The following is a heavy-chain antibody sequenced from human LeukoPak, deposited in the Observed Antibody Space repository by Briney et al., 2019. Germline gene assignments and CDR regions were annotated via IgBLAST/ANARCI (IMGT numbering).Heavy chain of an antibody. J-gene: IGHJ4*02. CDR1: SGSINSYY. D-gene: IGHD3-16*01. CDR3: ARHGYTASHYFLDF. CDR2: IYTTGKT. V-gene: IGHV4-4*07. Sequence: SETLSLTCTVSSGSINSYYWGWVRQPAGRGLEWIGRIYTTGKTDYNPSLKSRLTMSVDTPKRQFSLNLRSVTAADTAIYYRARHGYTASHYFLDFWSQGTLVTVSS.